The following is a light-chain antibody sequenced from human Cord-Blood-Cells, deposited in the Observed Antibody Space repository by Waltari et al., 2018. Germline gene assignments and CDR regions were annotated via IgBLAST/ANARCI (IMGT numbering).Light chain of an antibody. J-gene: IGLJ1*01. CDR1: SIDVGGYNY. V-gene: IGLV2-11*01. CDR2: DVS. CDR3: CSYAGSYTFV. Sequence: QSALTQPRSVSGSPGQSVTISCTGTSIDVGGYNYVSWYQQHPGKAPKLMIYDVSKRPCGVPDRFPGVRSGNTASLTISGLPAEDEDDYYCCSYAGSYTFVFGTGTKVTVL.